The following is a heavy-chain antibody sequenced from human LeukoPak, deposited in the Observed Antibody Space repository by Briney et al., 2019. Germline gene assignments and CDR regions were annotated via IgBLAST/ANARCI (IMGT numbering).Heavy chain of an antibody. CDR2: INPSGGST. CDR1: GYTFTSYY. Sequence: ASVKVSCKASGYTFTSYYMHWVRQAPGQGLEWMGIINPSGGSTSYAQKFQGRVTITRNTSISTAYMELSSLRSEDTAVYYCARGGGIQLWSKYFDYWGQGTLVTVSS. CDR3: ARGGGIQLWSKYFDY. J-gene: IGHJ4*02. V-gene: IGHV1-46*01. D-gene: IGHD5-18*01.